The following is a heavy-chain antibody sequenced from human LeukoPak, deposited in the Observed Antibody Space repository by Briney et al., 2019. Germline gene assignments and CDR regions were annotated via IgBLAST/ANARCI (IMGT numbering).Heavy chain of an antibody. CDR1: GGTFSSYA. V-gene: IGHV1-69*04. Sequence: SVKVSCKASGGTFSSYAISWVRQAPGQGLEWMGRIIPILGIANYAQKFQGRVTITADKSTSTAYMELSSLRSEDTAVYYCAKKIGSIAAAGDAFDIWGQGTMVTVSS. CDR3: AKKIGSIAAAGDAFDI. J-gene: IGHJ3*02. CDR2: IIPILGIA. D-gene: IGHD6-13*01.